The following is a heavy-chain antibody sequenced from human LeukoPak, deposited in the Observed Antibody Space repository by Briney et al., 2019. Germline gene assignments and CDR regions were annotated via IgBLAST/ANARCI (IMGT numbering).Heavy chain of an antibody. D-gene: IGHD6-19*01. J-gene: IGHJ3*02. CDR3: ARGPRLDSSGWYYGAFDI. Sequence: ASVKVSCKASGYTFTGYYMHWVRQAPGQGLEWMGRINPNSGVTNYAQKFQGRVTMTRDTSISTAYMELSRLRSDDTAVYYCARGPRLDSSGWYYGAFDIWGQGTMVTVSS. V-gene: IGHV1-2*06. CDR2: INPNSGVT. CDR1: GYTFTGYY.